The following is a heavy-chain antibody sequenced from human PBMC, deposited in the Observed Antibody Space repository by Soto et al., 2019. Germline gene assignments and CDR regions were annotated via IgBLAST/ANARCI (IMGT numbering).Heavy chain of an antibody. Sequence: GGSLRLSCAASGIIVSGNYMSWVRQAPGKGLEWVSIVYSGGARHHADSVKGRFTISRDNSKNTLYLQMNSLRAEDTAVYYCARGYCSSTACYASDLSYFDYWGQGTLVTVSS. J-gene: IGHJ4*02. CDR3: ARGYCSSTACYASDLSYFDY. D-gene: IGHD2-2*01. CDR2: VYSGGAR. CDR1: GIIVSGNY. V-gene: IGHV3-66*01.